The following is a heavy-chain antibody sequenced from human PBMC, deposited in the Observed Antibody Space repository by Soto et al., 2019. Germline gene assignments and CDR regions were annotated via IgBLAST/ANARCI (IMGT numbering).Heavy chain of an antibody. CDR3: ARDPILAARELLAPPDY. D-gene: IGHD1-26*01. V-gene: IGHV3-33*01. J-gene: IGHJ4*02. CDR1: GFSFSSYG. Sequence: QVQLVESGGGVVQPGRSLRLSCAASGFSFSSYGMHWVRQAPGKGLEWVAVIWYDGSNKYYADSVKGRFTISRDNSKNTLYLQMNSLRAEDTAVYYCARDPILAARELLAPPDYWGQGTLVTVSS. CDR2: IWYDGSNK.